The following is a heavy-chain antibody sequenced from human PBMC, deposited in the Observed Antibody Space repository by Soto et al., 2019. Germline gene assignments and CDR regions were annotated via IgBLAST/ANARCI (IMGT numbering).Heavy chain of an antibody. D-gene: IGHD6-13*01. Sequence: QVQLVQSGAEVKKPGSSVKVSCKASGGTFSSYAISWVRQAPGQGLEWMGGIIPIFGTANYAQKFQGRVTXXAXEXXSTAEMGRSSLRSEDTAVYYCARLCTGGIGYGMDVWGQGTTVTVSS. CDR2: IIPIFGTA. CDR3: ARLCTGGIGYGMDV. V-gene: IGHV1-69*12. CDR1: GGTFSSYA. J-gene: IGHJ6*02.